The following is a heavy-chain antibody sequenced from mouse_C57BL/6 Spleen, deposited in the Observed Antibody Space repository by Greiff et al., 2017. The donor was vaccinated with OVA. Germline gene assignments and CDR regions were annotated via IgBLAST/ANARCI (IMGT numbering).Heavy chain of an antibody. V-gene: IGHV1-9*01. CDR1: GFTINGYC. Sequence: VQLQQSGAELMRPGASVKLSCTASGFTINGYCMEWVKQRPGQGLEWIGGILPGSGSTDYAAKFQGKATFTADTSSNTAYMQLSSLTSEDTADYYCATGGDRGDLDYWGQGTTLTVSS. CDR3: ATGGDRGDLDY. CDR2: ILPGSGST. D-gene: IGHD2-14*01. J-gene: IGHJ2*01.